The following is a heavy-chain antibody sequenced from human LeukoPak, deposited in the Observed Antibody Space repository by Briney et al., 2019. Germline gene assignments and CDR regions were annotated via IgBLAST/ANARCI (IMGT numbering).Heavy chain of an antibody. Sequence: PGGSLRLSCAASGFSFSTYAMHWVRQAPGKGLEWVALIWHDASRTFYTDSVKGRFTISRDNSKNTVYLQMNSLGGEDTAVYYCAREIFGSGSHPDYWGQGTLVTVSS. D-gene: IGHD3-10*01. CDR2: IWHDASRT. CDR3: AREIFGSGSHPDY. CDR1: GFSFSTYA. J-gene: IGHJ4*02. V-gene: IGHV3-33*01.